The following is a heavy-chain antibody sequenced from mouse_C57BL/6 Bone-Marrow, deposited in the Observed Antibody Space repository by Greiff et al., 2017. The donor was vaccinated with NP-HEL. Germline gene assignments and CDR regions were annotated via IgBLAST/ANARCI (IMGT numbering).Heavy chain of an antibody. J-gene: IGHJ3*01. Sequence: VQLQQSGPELVKPGASVKISCKASGYAFSSSWMNWVKQRPGKGLEWIGRIYPGDGDTNYNGKFKGKATLTADKFSSTAYMQLSSLTSEDSAVYFCAALDSSGYAWFAYWGQGTLVTVSA. CDR3: AALDSSGYAWFAY. V-gene: IGHV1-82*01. CDR2: IYPGDGDT. CDR1: GYAFSSSW. D-gene: IGHD3-2*02.